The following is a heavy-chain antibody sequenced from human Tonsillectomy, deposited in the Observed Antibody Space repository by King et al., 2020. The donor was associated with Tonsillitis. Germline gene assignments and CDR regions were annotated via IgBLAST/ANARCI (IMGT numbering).Heavy chain of an antibody. CDR2: INWNGGST. Sequence: VQLVESGGGVVRPGGSLRLSCAASGFTFDDYGMSWVRQATGKGLEWVSGINWNGGSTGYADSVKGRFTISRDNAKNSLYLQMNSLRAEDTALYHCARRRGGGYCSSTSCYLDYWGQGTLVTVSS. CDR1: GFTFDDYG. V-gene: IGHV3-20*01. D-gene: IGHD2-2*01. J-gene: IGHJ4*02. CDR3: ARRRGGGYCSSTSCYLDY.